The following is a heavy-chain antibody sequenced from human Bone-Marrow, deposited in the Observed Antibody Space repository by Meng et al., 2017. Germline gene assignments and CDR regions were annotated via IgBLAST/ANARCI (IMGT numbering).Heavy chain of an antibody. D-gene: IGHD6-6*01. Sequence: SLKISCAASGFTFDDYAMHWVRQAPGKGLEGVSGISWNSGSIGYADSVKGRFTISRDNAKNSLYLQMNSLRAEDTALYYCAKDIRAARDRRYGMDVWGQGTTVTVSS. J-gene: IGHJ6*02. CDR1: GFTFDDYA. V-gene: IGHV3-9*01. CDR2: ISWNSGSI. CDR3: AKDIRAARDRRYGMDV.